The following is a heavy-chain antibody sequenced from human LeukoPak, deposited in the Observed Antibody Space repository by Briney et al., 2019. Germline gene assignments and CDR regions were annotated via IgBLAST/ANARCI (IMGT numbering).Heavy chain of an antibody. V-gene: IGHV3-43*02. CDR1: GLTFDAYA. D-gene: IGHD1-26*01. CDR2: INKDGSAT. CDR3: ATWAFYHSLDV. Sequence: GGSLRLSCKASGLTFDAYAMHWVRQAPGKGLKWVSLINKDGSATYYADSVKGRFTISRDNSKNSLYLQMNSLRSEDTALYYCATWAFYHSLDVWGQGTTVTVSS. J-gene: IGHJ6*02.